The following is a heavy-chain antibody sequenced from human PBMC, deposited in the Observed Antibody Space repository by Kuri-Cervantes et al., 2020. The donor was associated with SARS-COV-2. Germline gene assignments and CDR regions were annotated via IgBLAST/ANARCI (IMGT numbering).Heavy chain of an antibody. CDR2: IYYSGST. D-gene: IGHD5-18*01. Sequence: SETLSLTCTVSGGSISSSSYYWGWIRQPPGKGLEWIGSIYYSGSTYYNPSLRSRVTMSVDTSKNQVSLKLTSVTAADTAVYSCARVGVRSYGVLDYWGQGTLVTVSS. CDR3: ARVGVRSYGVLDY. V-gene: IGHV4-39*07. J-gene: IGHJ4*02. CDR1: GGSISSSSYY.